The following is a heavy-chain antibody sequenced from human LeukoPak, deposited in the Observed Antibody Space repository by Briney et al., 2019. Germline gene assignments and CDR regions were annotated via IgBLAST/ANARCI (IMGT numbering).Heavy chain of an antibody. J-gene: IGHJ4*02. V-gene: IGHV4-61*02. CDR2: IYTSGST. CDR3: ARGPSIGSYRD. CDR1: GGSISSGSYY. Sequence: SETLSLTCTVSGGSISSGSYYWSWIRQPAGKGLEWIGRIYTSGSTNYNPSLKSRVTISVDTSKNQFSLKLSSVTAVDTAVYYCARGPSIGSYRDWGQGTLVTVSS. D-gene: IGHD1-26*01.